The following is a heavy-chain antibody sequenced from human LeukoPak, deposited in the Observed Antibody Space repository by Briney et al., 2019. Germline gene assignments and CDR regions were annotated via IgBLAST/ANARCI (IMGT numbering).Heavy chain of an antibody. J-gene: IGHJ4*02. Sequence: GGSLRLSCAASGFTFSSYAMSWVRQAPGKGLEWVSAISGSGGSTYYADSVKGRFTISRDNSKNTLYLQMNSLRAEDTAVYYCAKFIYLAKLRCQDYWGQGTLVTASS. V-gene: IGHV3-23*01. CDR3: AKFIYLAKLRCQDY. CDR2: ISGSGGST. D-gene: IGHD4-17*01. CDR1: GFTFSSYA.